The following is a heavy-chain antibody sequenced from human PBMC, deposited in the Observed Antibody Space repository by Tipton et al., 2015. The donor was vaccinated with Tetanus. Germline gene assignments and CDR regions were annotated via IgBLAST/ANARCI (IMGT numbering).Heavy chain of an antibody. Sequence: SLRLSCAASGFTFSTYDMHWVRQATGKGLEWVSAIGPTGDTYYSGSVEGRFTVSRENAKNSLYLQMNSLRAEDTAVYYCARGYYDSSGYTHDCWGQGTLVTVSS. V-gene: IGHV3-13*01. D-gene: IGHD3-22*01. J-gene: IGHJ4*02. CDR2: IGPTGDT. CDR3: ARGYYDSSGYTHDC. CDR1: GFTFSTYD.